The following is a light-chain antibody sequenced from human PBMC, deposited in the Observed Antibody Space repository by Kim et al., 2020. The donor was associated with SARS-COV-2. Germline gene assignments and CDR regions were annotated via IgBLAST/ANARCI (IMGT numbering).Light chain of an antibody. V-gene: IGLV2-8*01. Sequence: QSALTQPPSASGSPGQSVTISCTGTSSDVGGYNYVSWYQQYPGKAPKLMIFEVSKRPSGVPDRFSGSKSGNTASLTVSGLQAEDEADYYCSSYAVSKNLVFGGGTQLTVL. CDR1: SSDVGGYNY. J-gene: IGLJ3*02. CDR3: SSYAVSKNLV. CDR2: EVS.